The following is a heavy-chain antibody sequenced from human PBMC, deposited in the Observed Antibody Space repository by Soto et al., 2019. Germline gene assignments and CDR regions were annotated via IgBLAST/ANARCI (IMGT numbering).Heavy chain of an antibody. CDR3: ARCADSIGWYAQCYSDY. CDR1: GGSISSYY. D-gene: IGHD6-19*01. CDR2: IFYNGNT. J-gene: IGHJ4*02. Sequence: QVQLQESGPGLVKPSETLSLTCTVSGGSISSYYWSWIRQPPGKGLEWLGYIFYNGNTNYNPSLKSRVTISVDTSKNQFSLNLSSVTAADTAVYYCARCADSIGWYAQCYSDYWGQGTLVTVSS. V-gene: IGHV4-59*01.